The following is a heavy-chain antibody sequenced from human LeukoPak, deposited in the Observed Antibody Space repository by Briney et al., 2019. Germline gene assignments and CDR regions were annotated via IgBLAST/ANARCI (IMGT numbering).Heavy chain of an antibody. V-gene: IGHV4-59*01. Sequence: SETLSLTCVVSGGSMNSYYWNWVRQPPGEGLEWLGSVSYSGNTNYNPSLKSRVTISIDTSKKQFSLKVNSVTSADTAVYYCARESKPLWFEESPPRIFDYWGQGTLVTVSS. D-gene: IGHD3-10*01. CDR2: VSYSGNT. CDR1: GGSMNSYY. J-gene: IGHJ4*02. CDR3: ARESKPLWFEESPPRIFDY.